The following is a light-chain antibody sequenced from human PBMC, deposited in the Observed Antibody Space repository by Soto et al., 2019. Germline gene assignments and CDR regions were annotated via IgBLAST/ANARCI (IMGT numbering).Light chain of an antibody. CDR1: QSISSY. CDR2: DTY. V-gene: IGKV3-11*01. Sequence: EIVLTQSPATLSLSPGERATISCRASQSISSYLGWYQQKPGQAPRLLIYDTYNRATGIPARFSGSGSGTDLTLTISSLEPEDFAVYYCQQRSQWPLTFGGGTKVDIK. CDR3: QQRSQWPLT. J-gene: IGKJ4*01.